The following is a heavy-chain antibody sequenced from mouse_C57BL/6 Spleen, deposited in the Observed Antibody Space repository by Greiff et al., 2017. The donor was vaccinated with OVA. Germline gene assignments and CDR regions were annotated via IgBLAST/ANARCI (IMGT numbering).Heavy chain of an antibody. CDR3: VRHGSGNSFAY. V-gene: IGHV10-1*01. J-gene: IGHJ3*01. CDR2: IRSKSNNYAT. CDR1: GFSFNTYA. D-gene: IGHD2-1*01. Sequence: EVKVVESGGGLVQPKGSLKLSCAASGFSFNTYAMNWVRQAPGKGLEWVARIRSKSNNYATYYADSVKDRFTISRDDSESMLYLQMNNLKTEDTAMYYCVRHGSGNSFAYWGQGTLVTVSA.